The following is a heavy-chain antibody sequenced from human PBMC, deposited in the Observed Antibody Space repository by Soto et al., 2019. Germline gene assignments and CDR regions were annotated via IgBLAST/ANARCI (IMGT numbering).Heavy chain of an antibody. V-gene: IGHV3-23*01. J-gene: IGHJ6*04. CDR3: GKGLSSLESPTDYYCGMDV. CDR1: GFTFSSYV. Sequence: PGGSLRLSCAASGFTFSSYVMRWIREAPGKGIEWVSLMSASGGSTYHAASASGRFTISRDSSTNTLNLQMNSLRAEDTPASYFGKGLSSLESPTDYYCGMDVWGKGTTVTVSS. D-gene: IGHD3-16*01. CDR2: MSASGGST.